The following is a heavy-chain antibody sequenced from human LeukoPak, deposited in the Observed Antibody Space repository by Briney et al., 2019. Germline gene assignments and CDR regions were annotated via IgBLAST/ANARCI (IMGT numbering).Heavy chain of an antibody. Sequence: PGGSLRLSCAASGFTFTSFAMSWVRQAPGKGLEWVSTISRTGVATYYANSVKGRFTISRDNSKNTLYLQMNSLRAEDTAVYYCAKPTVLLWFGEFDPFDYWGQGTLVTVSS. J-gene: IGHJ4*02. D-gene: IGHD3-10*01. V-gene: IGHV3-23*01. CDR2: ISRTGVAT. CDR1: GFTFTSFA. CDR3: AKPTVLLWFGEFDPFDY.